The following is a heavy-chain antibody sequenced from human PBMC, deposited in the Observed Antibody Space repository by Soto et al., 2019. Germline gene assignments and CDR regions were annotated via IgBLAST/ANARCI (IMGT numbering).Heavy chain of an antibody. D-gene: IGHD7-27*01. J-gene: IGHJ4*02. V-gene: IGHV4-30-2*01. Sequence: SETLSLTCAVSGGSISSGGYSWSWIRQPPGKGLEWIVYISHTGSTYYNPSLKSRVTISVDRSKNQFSLKLSSVTAADTAVYYCASGGGFLGYWGQGTLVTVSS. CDR3: ASGGGFLGY. CDR2: ISHTGST. CDR1: GGSISSGGYS.